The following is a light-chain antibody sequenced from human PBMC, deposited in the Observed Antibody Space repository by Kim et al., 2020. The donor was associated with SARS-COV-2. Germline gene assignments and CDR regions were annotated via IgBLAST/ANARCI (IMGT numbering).Light chain of an antibody. CDR2: AAS. CDR3: QQSYSTPLHS. CDR1: QNIGTY. V-gene: IGKV1-39*01. Sequence: ASVGDRVTITCRANQNIGTYLNWYQHKPGKAPQLLIYAASSLRSGVPSRFSGSGSGTDLTLTISSLQPDDFATYYCQQSYSTPLHSFGQGTKLEI. J-gene: IGKJ2*03.